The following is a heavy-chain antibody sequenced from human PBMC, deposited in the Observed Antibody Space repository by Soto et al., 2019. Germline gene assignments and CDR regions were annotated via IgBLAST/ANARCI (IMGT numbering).Heavy chain of an antibody. CDR3: AKSPLGYCSGGSCSPPHYFDY. V-gene: IGHV3-23*01. Sequence: EVQLLDSGGGLVQPGGSLRLSCAASGFTFSNYAMSWVRQAPGKGLEWVSGVGGSGDSTYYADSVKGRFTISRDNSKDTLYLQMNSLRAEDTAVYYCAKSPLGYCSGGSCSPPHYFDYWGQGPLVTVSS. J-gene: IGHJ4*02. CDR1: GFTFSNYA. CDR2: VGGSGDST. D-gene: IGHD2-15*01.